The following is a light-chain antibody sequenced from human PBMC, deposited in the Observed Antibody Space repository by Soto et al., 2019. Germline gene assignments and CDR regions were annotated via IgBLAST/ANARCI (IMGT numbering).Light chain of an antibody. CDR3: HHCYSKPWR. V-gene: IGKV1-39*01. Sequence: DIQMTQSPSSLSASVGDRVTITCRASQSVNTYLHWYQQKAGQAPKLLIYAASNLQSGGPSRFSGRRSGTDFTLAVESLQPEDFATSYCHHCYSKPWRFGRGTEVEVK. J-gene: IGKJ1*01. CDR2: AAS. CDR1: QSVNTY.